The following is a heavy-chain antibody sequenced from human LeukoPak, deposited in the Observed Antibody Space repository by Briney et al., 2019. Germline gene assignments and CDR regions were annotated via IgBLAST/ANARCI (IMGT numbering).Heavy chain of an antibody. CDR2: IYTSGST. CDR3: ARDHHVGAIPI. V-gene: IGHV4-61*02. D-gene: IGHD1-26*01. Sequence: PSQTLSLTCTVSGGSISSGSYYWSWIRQPAGKGLEWIGRIYTSGSTNYNPSLKSRVTISVDTSKNQFSLKLSSVTAADTAVYYCARDHHVGAIPIWGQGTMVTVSS. J-gene: IGHJ3*02. CDR1: GGSISSGSYY.